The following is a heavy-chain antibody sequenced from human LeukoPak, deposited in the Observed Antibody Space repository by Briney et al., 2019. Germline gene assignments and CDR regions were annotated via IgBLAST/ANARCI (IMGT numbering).Heavy chain of an antibody. J-gene: IGHJ4*02. V-gene: IGHV3-33*01. CDR3: ARGAGGWYEGVPFDN. D-gene: IGHD6-19*01. CDR1: GFTFSGFG. CDR2: IWYDGGNE. Sequence: GGSLRLSCAASGFTFSGFGMHWVRQAPGKGLEFVAGIWYDGGNEFYEDSVKGRFTISRDKSNNTLYLQMNSLRIEDTAIYYCARGAGGWYEGVPFDNWGQGTPVTVTS.